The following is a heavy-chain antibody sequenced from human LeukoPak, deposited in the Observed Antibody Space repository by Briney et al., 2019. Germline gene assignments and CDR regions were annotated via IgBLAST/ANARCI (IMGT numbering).Heavy chain of an antibody. CDR3: ARDYGSGSYYSNWFDP. CDR1: GFSFRNYA. Sequence: GGSLRLSCAASGFSFRNYAMSWVRQAPGRGPEWVSSISSSSSYIYYADSVKGRFTISRDNAKNSLYLQMNSLRAEDTAVYYCARDYGSGSYYSNWFDPWGQGTLVTVSS. CDR2: ISSSSSYI. J-gene: IGHJ5*02. D-gene: IGHD3-10*01. V-gene: IGHV3-21*01.